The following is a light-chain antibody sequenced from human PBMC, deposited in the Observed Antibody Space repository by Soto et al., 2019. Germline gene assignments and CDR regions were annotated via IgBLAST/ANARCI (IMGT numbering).Light chain of an antibody. CDR3: QQYNSYLWT. J-gene: IGKJ1*01. CDR1: QTISSW. V-gene: IGKV1-5*03. Sequence: DIQMTQSPSTLSGSVGDRVTITCRASQTISSWLAWYRQKPGKAPKLLIYKASTLKSGVPSRFSGSGSGTEFTLTISSLQPDDFATYYCQQYNSYLWTFGQGTKVDIK. CDR2: KAS.